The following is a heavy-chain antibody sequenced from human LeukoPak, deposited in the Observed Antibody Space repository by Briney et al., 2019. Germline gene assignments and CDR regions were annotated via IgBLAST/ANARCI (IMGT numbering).Heavy chain of an antibody. V-gene: IGHV3-7*01. D-gene: IGHD2-15*01. CDR3: STALDN. Sequence: GGSLRLSCAASGFTFSNYWMDWVRQAPGKGLEWVANINQDGSEKYCVDSVKGRFTISRDNAGNSLYLQMDSLRAEDTAVYYCSTALDNWGRGTLVTVSS. CDR2: INQDGSEK. J-gene: IGHJ4*02. CDR1: GFTFSNYW.